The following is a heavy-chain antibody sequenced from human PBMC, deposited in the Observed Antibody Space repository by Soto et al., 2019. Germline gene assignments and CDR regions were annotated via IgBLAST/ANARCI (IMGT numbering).Heavy chain of an antibody. V-gene: IGHV3-33*01. J-gene: IGHJ5*02. CDR3: GRGGGYCSSTSCYPAPRWFDP. CDR1: GFTFSSYG. Sequence: QVQLVESGGGVVQPGRSLRLSCAASGFTFSSYGMHWVRQAPGKGLEWVAVIWYDGSNKYYADSVKGRFTISRDNSKNTLYLQMNSLRAEDTAVYYCGRGGGYCSSTSCYPAPRWFDPWGQGTLVTVSS. D-gene: IGHD2-2*01. CDR2: IWYDGSNK.